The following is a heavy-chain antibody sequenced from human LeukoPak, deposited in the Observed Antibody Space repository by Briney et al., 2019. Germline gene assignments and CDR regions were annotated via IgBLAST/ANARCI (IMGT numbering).Heavy chain of an antibody. Sequence: SETLSLTCTVSGGSISSSSYYWGWIRQPPGKGLEWIGSIYYSGSTYYNPSLKSRVTMSVDTSKNQFSLKLSSVTAADTAVYYCARDNYCSSTSCYGNAFDIWGQGTMVTVSS. V-gene: IGHV4-39*07. J-gene: IGHJ3*02. CDR1: GGSISSSSYY. CDR2: IYYSGST. D-gene: IGHD2-2*01. CDR3: ARDNYCSSTSCYGNAFDI.